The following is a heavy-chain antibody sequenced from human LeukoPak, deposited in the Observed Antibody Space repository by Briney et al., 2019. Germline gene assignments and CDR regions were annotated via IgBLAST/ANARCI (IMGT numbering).Heavy chain of an antibody. CDR1: GGTFSSYA. CDR2: IIPIFGTA. J-gene: IGHJ5*02. Sequence: SVKVSCKASGGTFSSYAISWVRQAPGQGLEWMGGIIPIFGTANYAQKFQGRVTITADESTSTAYMELSSLRSEDTAVYYCARDPRGEGAGTYNWFDPWGQGTLVTVSS. CDR3: ARDPRGEGAGTYNWFDP. D-gene: IGHD1-14*01. V-gene: IGHV1-69*13.